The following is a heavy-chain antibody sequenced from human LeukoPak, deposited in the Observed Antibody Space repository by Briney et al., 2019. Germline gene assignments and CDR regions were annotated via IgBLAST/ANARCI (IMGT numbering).Heavy chain of an antibody. CDR1: GYTLTELS. J-gene: IGHJ5*02. CDR2: FDPEDGET. Sequence: ASVKVSCKVSGYTLTELSMHWVRQAPGKGQEWKGGFDPEDGETIYAQKFQGRVTMTEDTSTDTAYMELSSLRSEDTAVYYCATGPVRTDNWFDPWGQGTLVTVSS. D-gene: IGHD3/OR15-3a*01. V-gene: IGHV1-24*01. CDR3: ATGPVRTDNWFDP.